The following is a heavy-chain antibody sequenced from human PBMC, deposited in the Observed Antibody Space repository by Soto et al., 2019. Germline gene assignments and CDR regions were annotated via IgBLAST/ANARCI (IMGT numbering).Heavy chain of an antibody. CDR3: ARRGTAMAYVDY. CDR2: IYYSGST. Sequence: SETLSLTCTVSGGSISSSSYYWGWIRQPPGKGLEWIGSIYYSGSTYYNPSLKSRVTISVDTPKNQFSLKLSSVTAADTAVYYCARRGTAMAYVDYWGQGTLVTVSS. D-gene: IGHD5-18*01. J-gene: IGHJ4*02. V-gene: IGHV4-39*01. CDR1: GGSISSSSYY.